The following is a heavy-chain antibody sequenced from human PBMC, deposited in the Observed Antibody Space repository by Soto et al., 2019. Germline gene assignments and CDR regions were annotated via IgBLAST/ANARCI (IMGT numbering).Heavy chain of an antibody. V-gene: IGHV4-59*01. CDR2: IYYSGST. CDR3: ARSPPFYDYVWGSYRIQNWFDP. CDR1: GGSISSYY. Sequence: SETLSLTCTVSGGSISSYYWSWIRQPPGKGLEWIGYIYYSGSTNYNPSLKSRVTISVDTSKNQFSLKLSSVTAADTAVYYCARSPPFYDYVWGSYRIQNWFDPWGQGTLVTVPS. J-gene: IGHJ5*02. D-gene: IGHD3-16*02.